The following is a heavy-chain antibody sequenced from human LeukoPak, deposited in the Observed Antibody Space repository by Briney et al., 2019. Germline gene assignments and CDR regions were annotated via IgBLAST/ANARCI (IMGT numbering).Heavy chain of an antibody. J-gene: IGHJ6*03. CDR3: ARGVTWQNYYYYMDV. Sequence: SETLSLTCTVSGGSISSYYWSWIRQPAGKGLEWIGRIYTSGSTNYNPSLKSRVTMSVDTSKNQFSLKLSSVTAADTAVYYCARGVTWQNYYYYMDVWGKGTTATVSS. V-gene: IGHV4-4*07. CDR2: IYTSGST. CDR1: GGSISSYY. D-gene: IGHD2-21*02.